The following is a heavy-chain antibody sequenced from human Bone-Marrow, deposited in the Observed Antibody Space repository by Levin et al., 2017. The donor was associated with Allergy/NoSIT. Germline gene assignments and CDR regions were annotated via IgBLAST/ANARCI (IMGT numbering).Heavy chain of an antibody. CDR1: GFTFSSYS. J-gene: IGHJ4*02. CDR2: ISSSSSYI. CDR3: ARDLGVLGVEERVY. V-gene: IGHV3-21*01. Sequence: GESLKISCAASGFTFSSYSMNWVRQAPGKGLEWVSSISSSSSYIYYADSVKGRFTISRDNAKNSLYLQMNSLRAEDTAVYYCARDLGVLGVEERVYWGQGTLVTVSS. D-gene: IGHD1-1*01.